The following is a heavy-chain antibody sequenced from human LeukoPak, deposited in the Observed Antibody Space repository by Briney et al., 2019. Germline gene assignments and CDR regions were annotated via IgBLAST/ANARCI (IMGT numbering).Heavy chain of an antibody. CDR3: ARGGSGEDY. CDR1: GYSISSGYY. D-gene: IGHD6-19*01. CDR2: IYHSGST. J-gene: IGHJ4*02. Sequence: SETLSLTCTVSGYSISSGYYWAWIRQPPGKGLEWIGSIYHSGSTYYTPSLKSRVTIPVDTSKNQFSLKLSSVTAADTAVYYCARGGSGEDYWGQGTLVTVSS. V-gene: IGHV4-38-2*02.